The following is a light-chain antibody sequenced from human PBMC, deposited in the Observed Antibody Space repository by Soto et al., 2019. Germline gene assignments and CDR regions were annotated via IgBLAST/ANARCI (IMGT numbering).Light chain of an antibody. CDR3: QKYDSDPLT. CDR2: GAT. CDR1: QGISNY. Sequence: DIQMTQSPSSLSASVGDRVIITCRASQGISNYLAWYQQKPGKAPQLLIYGATTLQSGVPSRFSGSGSGTDFTLTIASLQPEDGATYYCQKYDSDPLTFGGGTKVEIK. V-gene: IGKV1-27*01. J-gene: IGKJ4*01.